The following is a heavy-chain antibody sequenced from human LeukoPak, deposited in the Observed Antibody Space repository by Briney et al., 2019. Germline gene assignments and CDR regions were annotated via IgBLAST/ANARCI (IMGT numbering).Heavy chain of an antibody. Sequence: GASVKVSCKASGYTFTSYGISWARQAPGQGLEWMGWISAYNGNTNYAQKLQGRVTMTTDTSTSTAYMELRSLRSDDTAVYYCANRIAAAGNNWFDPWGQGTLVTVSS. CDR2: ISAYNGNT. CDR3: ANRIAAAGNNWFDP. CDR1: GYTFTSYG. J-gene: IGHJ5*02. D-gene: IGHD6-13*01. V-gene: IGHV1-18*01.